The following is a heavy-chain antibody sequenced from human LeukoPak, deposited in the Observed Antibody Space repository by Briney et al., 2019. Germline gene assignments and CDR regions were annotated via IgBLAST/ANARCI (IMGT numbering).Heavy chain of an antibody. CDR3: GRESFGGHWSRTGCYQYTWVDP. V-gene: IGHV4-59*11. Sequence: PSETLSLTCTVSGVSISSLYWTWIRQPPGEGLEWIVIIHKSGSTTTKTSLKSRVTLSVDTAKNQFSLRLNSVTAADTAVYYCGRESFGGHWSRTGCYQYTWVDPWGQGSLVSVSS. J-gene: IGHJ5*02. CDR1: GVSISSLY. D-gene: IGHD2-21*01. CDR2: IHKSGST.